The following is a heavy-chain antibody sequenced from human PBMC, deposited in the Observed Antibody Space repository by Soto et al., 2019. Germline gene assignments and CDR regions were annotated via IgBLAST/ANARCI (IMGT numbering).Heavy chain of an antibody. V-gene: IGHV4-4*02. CDR3: ARALYYDSSGYYYYGMDV. J-gene: IGHJ6*02. CDR1: GGSISSSNW. CDR2: IYHSGST. Sequence: QVQLQESGPGLVKPSGTLSLTCAVSGGSISSSNWWSWVRQPPGKGLEWIGEIYHSGSTNYNPSLKSRVTISVDKSKNQFSLKLSSVTAADTAVYYCARALYYDSSGYYYYGMDVWGQGTTVTVSS. D-gene: IGHD3-22*01.